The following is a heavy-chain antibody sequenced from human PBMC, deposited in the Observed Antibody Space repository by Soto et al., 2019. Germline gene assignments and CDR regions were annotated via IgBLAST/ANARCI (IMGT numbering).Heavy chain of an antibody. CDR1: GFTFSIYA. CDR3: AKDRGPRGQWLLDPFDY. Sequence: QVQLVESGGGVVQPGRSLRVSCAASGFTFSIYAMHWVRQAPGTGLEWVAVISYDGTKTYYADSVKGRFTISRDNSKNPVYLQMNSLRDEDTAVYYCAKDRGPRGQWLLDPFDYWGQGTVVTVSP. V-gene: IGHV3-30*18. J-gene: IGHJ4*02. D-gene: IGHD6-19*01. CDR2: ISYDGTKT.